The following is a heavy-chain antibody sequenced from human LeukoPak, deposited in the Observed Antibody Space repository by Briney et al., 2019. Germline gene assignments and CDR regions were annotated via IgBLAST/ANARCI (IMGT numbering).Heavy chain of an antibody. V-gene: IGHV3-53*01. Sequence: GGSLRLSCAASGFTVSSNYMSWVRQAPGKGLEWVSVIYSGGSTYYAGSVKGRFTISRDNSKNTLYLQMNSLRAEDTAVYYCARETRRMITFGGVIADWGQGTLVTVSS. J-gene: IGHJ4*02. D-gene: IGHD3-16*02. CDR2: IYSGGST. CDR3: ARETRRMITFGGVIAD. CDR1: GFTVSSNY.